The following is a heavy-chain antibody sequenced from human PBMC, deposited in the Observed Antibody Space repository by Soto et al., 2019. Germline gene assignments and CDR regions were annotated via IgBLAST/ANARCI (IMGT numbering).Heavy chain of an antibody. D-gene: IGHD3-22*01. CDR1: GFTFSSYA. CDR2: ISSNGGST. Sequence: GSLRLSCAASGFTFSSYAMHWVRQAPGKGLEYVLVISSNGGSTYYADSVKGRFTISRDNSKNTLYLQMSSLRAEDTAVYFCVIFLNYYDSSGYAVRAFDIWGQGTMVTVSS. J-gene: IGHJ3*02. V-gene: IGHV3-64D*06. CDR3: VIFLNYYDSSGYAVRAFDI.